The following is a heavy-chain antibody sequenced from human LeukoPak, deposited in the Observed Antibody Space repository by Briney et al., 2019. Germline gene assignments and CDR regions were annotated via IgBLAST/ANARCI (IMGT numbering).Heavy chain of an antibody. D-gene: IGHD3-22*01. CDR2: IYYSGTI. CDR3: AGGGGSGYLKSTY. CDR1: GGSISSYY. Sequence: SETLSLTCTVSGGSISSYYWSWIRQPPGKGLEWIGYIYYSGTINYNPSLKSRVTISVDTSKNQCSLKLSPVTAADTAVYYCAGGGGSGYLKSTYWGQGTLVTVSS. J-gene: IGHJ4*02. V-gene: IGHV4-59*01.